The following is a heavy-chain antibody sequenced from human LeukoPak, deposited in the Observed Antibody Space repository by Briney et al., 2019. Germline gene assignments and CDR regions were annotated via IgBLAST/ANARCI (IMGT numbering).Heavy chain of an antibody. CDR3: ANSYSSGWYYFDY. CDR1: GGTFSSYA. D-gene: IGHD6-19*01. Sequence: SVKVSCKASGGTFSSYAISWVRQAPGQGLEWMGRIIPILGIANYAQKFQGRVTITADKSTSTAYMELSSLRSEDTAVYYCANSYSSGWYYFDYWGQGTLVTVSS. V-gene: IGHV1-69*04. J-gene: IGHJ4*02. CDR2: IIPILGIA.